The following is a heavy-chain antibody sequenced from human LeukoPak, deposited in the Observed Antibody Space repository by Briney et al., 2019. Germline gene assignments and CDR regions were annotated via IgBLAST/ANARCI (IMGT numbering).Heavy chain of an antibody. J-gene: IGHJ4*02. V-gene: IGHV3-33*01. Sequence: QPGRSLRLSCAASGFTFKNYGMHWVRQAPGKGLEWVAVIWYDGSNKYYADSVKGRFTISRDNSKNTVWLQLNSLRAEDTAVYYCARDLGASNSYWGRGTLVTVSS. CDR3: ARDLGASNSY. CDR2: IWYDGSNK. CDR1: GFTFKNYG. D-gene: IGHD4/OR15-4a*01.